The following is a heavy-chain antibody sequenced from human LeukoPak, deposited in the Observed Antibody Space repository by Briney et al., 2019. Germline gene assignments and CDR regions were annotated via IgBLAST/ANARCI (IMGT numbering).Heavy chain of an antibody. CDR2: IYYSGST. V-gene: IGHV4-59*01. Sequence: TSGTLSLTCTVSGGSISSYYWSWIRQPPGKGLEWIGYIYYSGSTNYNPSLKSRVTISVDTSKNQFSLKLSSVTAADTAVYYCARDKFGGVVSPFDYWGQGTLVTVSS. D-gene: IGHD3-16*01. CDR1: GGSISSYY. J-gene: IGHJ4*02. CDR3: ARDKFGGVVSPFDY.